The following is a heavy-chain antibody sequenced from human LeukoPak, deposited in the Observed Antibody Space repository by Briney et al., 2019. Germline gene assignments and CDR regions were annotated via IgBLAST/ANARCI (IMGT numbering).Heavy chain of an antibody. Sequence: SGGSLRLSCAASGFTFSSYSMNWVRQAPGKGLEWVSSISSSSSYIYYADSVKGRFTVSRDNAKNTVYLQVNSLRVEDTGVYYCVRGGRYNWNYVIYYMDVWGKGTTVTVSS. V-gene: IGHV3-21*01. CDR3: VRGGRYNWNYVIYYMDV. D-gene: IGHD1-7*01. CDR1: GFTFSSYS. CDR2: ISSSSSYI. J-gene: IGHJ6*03.